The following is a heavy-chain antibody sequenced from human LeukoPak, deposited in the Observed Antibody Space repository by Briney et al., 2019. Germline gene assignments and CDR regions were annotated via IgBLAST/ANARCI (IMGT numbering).Heavy chain of an antibody. Sequence: PGGSLRLSCEASEFTFSDYYMSWIRQAPGKGLEWVSAITGNSGVTYHADSVKGRFIISRDNSKNTLYLQMNSLRAEDTAIYYCARDPSPAALSGAPFDYWGQGTLVTVSS. CDR3: ARDPSPAALSGAPFDY. CDR2: ITGNSGVT. J-gene: IGHJ4*02. D-gene: IGHD2-15*01. V-gene: IGHV3-23*01. CDR1: EFTFSDYY.